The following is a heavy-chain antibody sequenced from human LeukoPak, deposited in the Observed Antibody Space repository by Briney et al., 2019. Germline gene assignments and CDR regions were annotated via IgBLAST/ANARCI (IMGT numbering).Heavy chain of an antibody. CDR2: ISYDGSNK. J-gene: IGHJ4*02. Sequence: QPGGSLRLSCAASGFTFSSYGMHWVRQAPGKGLEWVAVISYDGSNKYYADSVKGRFTISRDNSKNTLYLQMNSLRAEDTAVYYCAKGPRHGDYWGQGTLVTVSS. D-gene: IGHD5/OR15-5a*01. CDR1: GFTFSSYG. V-gene: IGHV3-30*18. CDR3: AKGPRHGDY.